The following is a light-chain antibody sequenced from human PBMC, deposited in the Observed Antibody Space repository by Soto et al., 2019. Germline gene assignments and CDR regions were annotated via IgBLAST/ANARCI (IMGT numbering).Light chain of an antibody. CDR3: SSYTRHSTLI. J-gene: IGLJ2*01. V-gene: IGLV2-14*01. CDR1: SSDIGGYDY. CDR2: EVS. Sequence: QSALTQPASVSGSPGQSITISCTGTSSDIGGYDYVSWYQQYPGKAPKLMIYEVSNRPSGVSNRFSGSKSGNTASLSISGLQAEDEADYYCSSYTRHSTLIFGGGTMLTVL.